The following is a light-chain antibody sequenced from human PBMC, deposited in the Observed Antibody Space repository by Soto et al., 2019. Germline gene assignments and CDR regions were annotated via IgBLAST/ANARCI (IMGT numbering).Light chain of an antibody. Sequence: QSALTQPPSASGFPGQSVTISCTGTSSDVGYYDYVSWYQQHPGKAPKLVIYEVTKRPSGVPDRVSASKSGNTASLTVSGLRAEAEADYYCSSYAGSNNFVFGSGTKV. CDR1: SSDVGYYDY. CDR2: EVT. V-gene: IGLV2-8*01. J-gene: IGLJ1*01. CDR3: SSYAGSNNFV.